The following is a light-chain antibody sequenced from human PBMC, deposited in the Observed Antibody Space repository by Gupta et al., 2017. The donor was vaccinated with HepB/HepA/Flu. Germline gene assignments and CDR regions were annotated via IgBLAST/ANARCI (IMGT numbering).Light chain of an antibody. CDR3: CSYAGSDTLDVV. CDR1: SSDVGGYNY. J-gene: IGLJ2*01. Sequence: QSALTQPRSVSGSPGQSVTISCTGTSSDVGGYNYVSWYQQHPGKAPQLMIYDVSKRPSGVPDRFSGSKSGNTASLTISGLQAEDEAEYYCCSYAGSDTLDVVFGGGTKLTV. V-gene: IGLV2-11*01. CDR2: DVS.